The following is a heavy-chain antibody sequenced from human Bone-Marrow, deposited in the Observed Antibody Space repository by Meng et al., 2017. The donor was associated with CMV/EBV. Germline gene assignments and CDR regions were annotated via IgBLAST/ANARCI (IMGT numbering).Heavy chain of an antibody. Sequence: GESLKISCAASGFIFSRYWMTWVRQAPGKGLEWVANIRQNASEIYYMDSVKGRFTISRDDAKNSLYLQMNSLRAEDTAVYYCARDLPFDSWGQRILVTVSS. J-gene: IGHJ4*02. CDR2: IRQNASEI. CDR3: ARDLPFDS. CDR1: GFIFSRYW. V-gene: IGHV3-7*01.